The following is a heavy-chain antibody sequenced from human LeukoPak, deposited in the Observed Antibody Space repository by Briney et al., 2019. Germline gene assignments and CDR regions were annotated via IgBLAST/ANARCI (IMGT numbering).Heavy chain of an antibody. Sequence: GASVKVSCKASGGTFSSYAISWVRQAPGQGLEWMGGIIPIFGTANYAQKFQGRVTITADESTSTAYMELSSLRSEDTAVYYCARFDTMVRGVIDYAFDIWGQGTMVTVSS. CDR3: ARFDTMVRGVIDYAFDI. V-gene: IGHV1-69*13. J-gene: IGHJ3*02. CDR2: IIPIFGTA. CDR1: GGTFSSYA. D-gene: IGHD3-10*01.